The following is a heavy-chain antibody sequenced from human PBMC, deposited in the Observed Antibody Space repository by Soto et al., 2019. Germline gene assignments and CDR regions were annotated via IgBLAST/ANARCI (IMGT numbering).Heavy chain of an antibody. J-gene: IGHJ5*02. CDR2: IYHSGST. CDR1: GGSISSGGYS. CDR3: ARTTVTGKQEFDP. V-gene: IGHV4-30-2*01. D-gene: IGHD4-17*01. Sequence: QLQLQESGSGLVKPSQTLSLTCAVSGGSISSGGYSWSWIRQPPGKGLEWIGYIYHSGSTYYNPSLRSRVTISVDRSKNQFSLKLSSVTAADTAVYYCARTTVTGKQEFDPWGQGTLVTVSS.